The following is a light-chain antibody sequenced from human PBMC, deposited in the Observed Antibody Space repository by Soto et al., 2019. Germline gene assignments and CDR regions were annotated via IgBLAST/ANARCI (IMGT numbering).Light chain of an antibody. CDR2: DAS. CDR3: QQYDSKPVT. CDR1: QSISTW. J-gene: IGKJ1*01. V-gene: IGKV1-5*01. Sequence: DIQVTQSPSALSASVGDRITITCRASQSISTWLAWYQQKPGRAPKLLIYDASTLQSGVPSRFSGSGSGTEFTLTISGLQPDDFATYYCQQYDSKPVTFGQGTKVEIK.